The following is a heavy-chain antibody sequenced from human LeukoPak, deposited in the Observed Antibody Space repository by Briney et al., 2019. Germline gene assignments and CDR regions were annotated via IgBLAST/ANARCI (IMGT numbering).Heavy chain of an antibody. CDR1: GFNFSNYG. J-gene: IGHJ4*02. Sequence: PGGSLRLSCAAPGFNFSNYGMHWVRQAPGTGLEWAAVIWYDGSKKSYGGSVKGRFTISRDNSKNTLYLQMNSLRAEDTAIYYCARDTEDYFDYWGQGTLVTVSS. CDR3: ARDTEDYFDY. CDR2: IWYDGSKK. V-gene: IGHV3-33*01. D-gene: IGHD4-17*01.